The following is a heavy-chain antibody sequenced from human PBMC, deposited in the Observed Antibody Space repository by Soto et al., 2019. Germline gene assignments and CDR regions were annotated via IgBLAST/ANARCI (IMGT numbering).Heavy chain of an antibody. CDR3: AKDLRPREKTRGPGPTGRDSLDAFDI. Sequence: GGSLRLSCAASGFTFSSYAMSWVRQAPGKGLEWVSAISGSGGSTYYADSVKGRFTISRDNSKNTLYLQMNSLRAEDTAVYYCAKDLRPREKTRGPGPTGRDSLDAFDIWGQGTMVTVSS. V-gene: IGHV3-23*01. CDR2: ISGSGGST. J-gene: IGHJ3*02. D-gene: IGHD1-1*01. CDR1: GFTFSSYA.